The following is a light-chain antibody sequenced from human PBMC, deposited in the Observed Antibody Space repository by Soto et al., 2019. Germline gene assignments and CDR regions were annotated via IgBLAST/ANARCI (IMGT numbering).Light chain of an antibody. Sequence: EIVLTQSPGTLSLSPGERATLSCRASQSVSSNYLAWYQQKPGQAPRLLIYGASSRATGIPDRFSGSGSGTNFNPTTNKLEPEDFAVNSCQQYGNPPYTFGQGTKPEIK. CDR3: QQYGNPPYT. V-gene: IGKV3-20*01. CDR1: QSVSSNY. J-gene: IGKJ2*01. CDR2: GAS.